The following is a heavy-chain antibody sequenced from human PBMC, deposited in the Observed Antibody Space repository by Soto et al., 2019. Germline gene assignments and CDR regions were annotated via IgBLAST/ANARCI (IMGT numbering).Heavy chain of an antibody. Sequence: SGPTLVNPTQTITLTWTFSGFSLRTSGGGVGWIRQPPGKALEWLALIYWDDDKRYSPSLKSRLTITKDTSKNQVVLTMTNMDPVDTATYYCTHTSYYYGSGSYFAEYFQHWGQ. CDR2: IYWDDDK. J-gene: IGHJ1*01. V-gene: IGHV2-5*02. CDR3: THTSYYYGSGSYFAEYFQH. CDR1: GFSLRTSGGG. D-gene: IGHD3-10*01.